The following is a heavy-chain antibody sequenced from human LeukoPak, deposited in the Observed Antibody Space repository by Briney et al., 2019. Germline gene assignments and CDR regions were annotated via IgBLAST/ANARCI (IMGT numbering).Heavy chain of an antibody. CDR2: ISGSISYSDT. V-gene: IGHV4-39*07. CDR3: ARGLAAAYDYNWFDP. CDR1: GGSIRSSFY. Sequence: SETLSLTCSVSGGSIRSSFYWGWIRQPPGKGLEWIASISGSISYSDTYYNPSLKSRVTISVDSSKNQFSLKLTSVTAADTAVYFCARGLAAAYDYNWFDPWGQGTLVSVSS. J-gene: IGHJ5*02. D-gene: IGHD5-12*01.